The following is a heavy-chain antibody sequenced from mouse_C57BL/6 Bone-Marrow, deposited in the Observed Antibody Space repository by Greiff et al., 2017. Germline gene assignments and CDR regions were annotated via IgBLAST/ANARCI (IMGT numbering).Heavy chain of an antibody. CDR1: GYSFTDYE. V-gene: IGHV1-15*01. CDR3: TREGYGTFAWFAY. J-gene: IGHJ3*01. Sequence: QVQLQQSGAELVRPGASVTLSCKASGYSFTDYEMHWVKQTPVHGLEWIGAIDPETGGTAYNQKFKGKAILTADKSSSTAYMELRSLTSEDSAVYYGTREGYGTFAWFAYWGQGTLVTVSA. D-gene: IGHD2-10*02. CDR2: IDPETGGT.